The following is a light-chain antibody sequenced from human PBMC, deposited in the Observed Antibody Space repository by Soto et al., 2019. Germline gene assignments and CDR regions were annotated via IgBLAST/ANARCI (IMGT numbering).Light chain of an antibody. J-gene: IGKJ3*01. Sequence: EIVLTQSPGTLSLSPGERATLSCRASQSVSSSYLAWYQQKPGQAPRLLLYGASSRATGIPDRFSGSGSGTDFPLTISRLEPEDFAVYYCQQYGSSPRFTFGPVTKVDIK. CDR3: QQYGSSPRFT. CDR1: QSVSSSY. V-gene: IGKV3-20*01. CDR2: GAS.